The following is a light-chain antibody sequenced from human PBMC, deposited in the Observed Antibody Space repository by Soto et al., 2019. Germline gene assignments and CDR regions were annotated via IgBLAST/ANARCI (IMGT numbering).Light chain of an antibody. Sequence: QSALTQPASVSGSPGQSITISCTGTSSDVGGYNFVSWYQQHPGKAPRLIIYEVSSRPSGVSYRSSGSKSGNTASLTISGLQAEDEADYYCSSYTLRNTLVLFGGGTQLTVL. CDR2: EVS. CDR3: SSYTLRNTLVL. CDR1: SSDVGGYNF. J-gene: IGLJ3*02. V-gene: IGLV2-14*01.